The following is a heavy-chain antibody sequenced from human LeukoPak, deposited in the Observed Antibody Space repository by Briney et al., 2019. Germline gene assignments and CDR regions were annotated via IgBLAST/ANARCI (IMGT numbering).Heavy chain of an antibody. J-gene: IGHJ4*02. D-gene: IGHD3-10*01. Sequence: PGGSLRLSCAASGFTFSSYAMSWVRQAPGKGLEWVSAISGSGGSTYYADSVKGRFTISRDNSKNTLYLQMNSPRAEDTAVYYCAKDLSPRGYKYYFDYWGQGTLVTVSS. CDR1: GFTFSSYA. CDR2: ISGSGGST. V-gene: IGHV3-23*01. CDR3: AKDLSPRGYKYYFDY.